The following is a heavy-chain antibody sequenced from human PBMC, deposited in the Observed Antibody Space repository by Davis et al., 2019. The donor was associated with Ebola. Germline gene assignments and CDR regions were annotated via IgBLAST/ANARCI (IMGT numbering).Heavy chain of an antibody. D-gene: IGHD1-26*01. CDR3: AREDGGATFP. Sequence: GESLKISCAASGFTFSSYWMHWVRQAPGKGLVWVSCINRDGSTTTYADSVKGRFTISRDNAKNTLYLQMNSLRAEDTAVYYCAREDGGATFPWGQGTLVTVSS. J-gene: IGHJ4*02. CDR2: INRDGSTT. V-gene: IGHV3-74*03. CDR1: GFTFSSYW.